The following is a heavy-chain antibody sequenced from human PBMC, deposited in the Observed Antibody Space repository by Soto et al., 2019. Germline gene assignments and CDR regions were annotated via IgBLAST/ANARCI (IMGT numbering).Heavy chain of an antibody. D-gene: IGHD6-19*01. J-gene: IGHJ5*02. CDR2: ISGSGGST. CDR1: GFTFSSYA. Sequence: EVQLLESGGGLVQPGGSLRLSCAASGFTFSSYAMSWVHQAPGKGLEWVSAISGSGGSTYYADSVKGRFTISRDNSKNTLYLQMNSLRAEDTAVYYCAKDRSSGWYENWFDPWGQGTLVTVSS. V-gene: IGHV3-23*01. CDR3: AKDRSSGWYENWFDP.